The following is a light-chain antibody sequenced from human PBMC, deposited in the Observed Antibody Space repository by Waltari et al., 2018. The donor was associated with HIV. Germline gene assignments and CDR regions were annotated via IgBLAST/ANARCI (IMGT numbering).Light chain of an antibody. V-gene: IGLV3-25*03. Sequence: SYELTQPPSVSVSPGQTARITCSGDALPKQYAYWYQQEAGQAPVLVISKGSERPSGIPERFSGSSSGTTVTLTISGVQAEDEADYNCQSADSSGTDLIFGGGTKLTVL. CDR2: KGS. CDR3: QSADSSGTDLI. CDR1: ALPKQY. J-gene: IGLJ2*01.